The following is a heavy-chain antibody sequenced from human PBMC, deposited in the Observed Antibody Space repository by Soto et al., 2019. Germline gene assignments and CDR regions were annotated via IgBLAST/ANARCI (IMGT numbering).Heavy chain of an antibody. D-gene: IGHD5-18*01. Sequence: QVQLVQSGAEVKKPGASVKVSCKASGYTFTSYYMHWVRQAPGQGLEWMGIINPSGGSTSYAQKFQGRVPMTRDTSTSTVYMELSSLRSEDTAVYYCARVYPSDTLYGYVGNNWFDPWGQGTLVTVSS. CDR3: ARVYPSDTLYGYVGNNWFDP. CDR1: GYTFTSYY. V-gene: IGHV1-46*03. J-gene: IGHJ5*02. CDR2: INPSGGST.